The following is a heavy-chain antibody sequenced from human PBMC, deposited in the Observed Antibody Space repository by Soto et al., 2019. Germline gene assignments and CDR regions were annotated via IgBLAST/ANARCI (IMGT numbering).Heavy chain of an antibody. V-gene: IGHV4-31*03. CDR2: IYYSGST. Sequence: PSETLSLTCTVSGGSISSGGYYWSWIRQHPGKGLEWIGYIYYSGSTYYNPSLKSRVTISVDTSKYQFSLKLSSVTAADTAVYYCARDPQKGYDILTGSSYYYGMDVWGQGTTVTVSS. CDR1: GGSISSGGYY. D-gene: IGHD3-9*01. CDR3: ARDPQKGYDILTGSSYYYGMDV. J-gene: IGHJ6*02.